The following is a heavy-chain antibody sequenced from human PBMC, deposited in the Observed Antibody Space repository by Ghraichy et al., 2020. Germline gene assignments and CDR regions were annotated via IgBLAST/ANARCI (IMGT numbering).Heavy chain of an antibody. J-gene: IGHJ3*02. D-gene: IGHD5-24*01. CDR3: ARDTADGNNFVAFDI. V-gene: IGHV3-21*01. CDR2: IRTTSSYI. CDR1: GFILSSNS. Sequence: GGSLRLSCAASGFILSSNSMNWVRQAPRKGLEWVSSIRTTSSYIYYADSVKGRFTISRDNAKNSLYLQMNSLRADDTAVYYCARDTADGNNFVAFDIWGQRTVVTVSS.